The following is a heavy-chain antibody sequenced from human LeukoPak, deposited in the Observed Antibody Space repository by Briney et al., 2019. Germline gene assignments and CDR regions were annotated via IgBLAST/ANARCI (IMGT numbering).Heavy chain of an antibody. D-gene: IGHD3-10*01. CDR1: GYTLTNYG. CDR2: INSDNGNT. V-gene: IGHV1-18*04. CDR3: ARDWRGGSGTHTIDY. Sequence: ASVKVSCKASGYTLTNYGISWVRQAPGQGLEWMGWINSDNGNTKYAQKLQGRVTMTTDTSTSTAYMELRSLRSDDTAVYYCARDWRGGSGTHTIDYWGQGTLVTVSS. J-gene: IGHJ4*02.